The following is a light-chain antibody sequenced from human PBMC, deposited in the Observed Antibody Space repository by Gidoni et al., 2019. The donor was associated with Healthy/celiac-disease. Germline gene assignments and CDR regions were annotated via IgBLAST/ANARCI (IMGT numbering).Light chain of an antibody. V-gene: IGLV3-1*01. CDR3: QAWDSSTAWGV. CDR2: QDN. Sequence: SELTQPPSVAVSPGQTASTTCSGDKLGDNFASWYQQKPDQSPVLVIYQDNKRPSGIPERFSGSNSGNTAPLTISGTQAMDEADYSCQAWDSSTAWGVFGGGTKLTVL. CDR1: KLGDNF. J-gene: IGLJ2*01.